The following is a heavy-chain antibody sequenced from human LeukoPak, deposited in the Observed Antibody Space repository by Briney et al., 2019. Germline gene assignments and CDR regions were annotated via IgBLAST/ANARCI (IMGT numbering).Heavy chain of an antibody. J-gene: IGHJ5*02. V-gene: IGHV4-34*01. CDR2: FNHSGST. D-gene: IGHD2-15*01. Sequence: SETLSLTCAVYGGSFSGYYWSWIRQPPGKGLEWIGEFNHSGSTNYNPSLKSRVTISVDTSKNQFSLKLSSVTAADTAVYYCARDKRGYCSGGSCYSRSGSNLYNWFDPWGQGTLVTVSS. CDR1: GGSFSGYY. CDR3: ARDKRGYCSGGSCYSRSGSNLYNWFDP.